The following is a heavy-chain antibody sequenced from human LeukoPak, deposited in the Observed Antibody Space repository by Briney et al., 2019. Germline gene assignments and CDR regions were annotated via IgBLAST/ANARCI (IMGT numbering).Heavy chain of an antibody. CDR1: GYTFTSYY. Sequence: GASVKVSCKASGYTFTSYYMHWVRQAPGQGLEWMGIINPSGGSTSYAQKFQGRVTMTRDMSTSTVYMELSSLRSEDTAVYYCARLHYDILTGYTLGYYFDYWGQGTLVTVSS. J-gene: IGHJ4*02. CDR2: INPSGGST. V-gene: IGHV1-46*01. CDR3: ARLHYDILTGYTLGYYFDY. D-gene: IGHD3-9*01.